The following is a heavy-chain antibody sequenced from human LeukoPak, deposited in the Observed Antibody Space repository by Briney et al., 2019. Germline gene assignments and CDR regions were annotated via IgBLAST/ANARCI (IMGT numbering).Heavy chain of an antibody. CDR1: GGSFSGYY. J-gene: IGHJ4*02. Sequence: PSETLSLTCAVYGGSFSGYYWSWIRQPPGKGLEWIGEINHSGSTNYNPPLKSRVTISVDTSKNQFSLKLSSVTAADTAVYYCAREQSSGPVNWGQGTLVTVSS. V-gene: IGHV4-34*01. CDR3: AREQSSGPVN. D-gene: IGHD6-19*01. CDR2: INHSGST.